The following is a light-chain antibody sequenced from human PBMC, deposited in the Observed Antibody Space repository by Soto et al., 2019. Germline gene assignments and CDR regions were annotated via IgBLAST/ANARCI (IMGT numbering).Light chain of an antibody. CDR1: ITDIGAYNY. V-gene: IGLV2-14*01. CDR3: SSYTSSITPYV. Sequence: HSALTQPASVSGSPGQSITISCTGTITDIGAYNYVSWYQQHPGKAPKLLIYGVSSRPSGVSNRFSGSKSGNAAYLTISGLQADDEAEYYCSSYTSSITPYVFGTGTKLTVL. J-gene: IGLJ1*01. CDR2: GVS.